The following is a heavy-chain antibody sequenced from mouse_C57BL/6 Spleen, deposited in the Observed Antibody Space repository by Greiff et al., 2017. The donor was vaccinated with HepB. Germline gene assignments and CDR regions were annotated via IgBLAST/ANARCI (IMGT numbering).Heavy chain of an antibody. Sequence: EVQRVESGGGLVKPGGSLKLSCAASGFTFSSYAMSWVRQTPEKRLEWVATISDGGSYTYYPDNVKGRFTISRDNAKNNLYLQMSHLKSEDTAMYYCARSGDYLDYWGQGTTLTVSS. D-gene: IGHD2-13*01. J-gene: IGHJ2*01. CDR1: GFTFSSYA. CDR2: ISDGGSYT. CDR3: ARSGDYLDY. V-gene: IGHV5-4*01.